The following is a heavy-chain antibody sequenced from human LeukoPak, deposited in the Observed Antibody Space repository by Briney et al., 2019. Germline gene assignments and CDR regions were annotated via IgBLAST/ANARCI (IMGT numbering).Heavy chain of an antibody. D-gene: IGHD1-26*01. J-gene: IGHJ4*02. V-gene: IGHV3-21*04. CDR2: TSYTGTYV. CDR1: GFTFSSYA. Sequence: GGSLRLSCAASGFTFSSYAMHWVRQAPGKGPEWVSSTSYTGTYVYYADSVKGRFTTSRDNAQNSLYLQMNSLRAEDTAIYYCVRDRGTYRPIDYWGQGTLVTVSS. CDR3: VRDRGTYRPIDY.